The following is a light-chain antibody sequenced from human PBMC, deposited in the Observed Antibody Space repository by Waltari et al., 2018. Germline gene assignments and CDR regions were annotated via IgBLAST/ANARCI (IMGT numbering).Light chain of an antibody. CDR3: QQYYSYPWT. Sequence: EIVLTQSPATLSLSPGERATLSCRASQSVSSFLAWYQQKPGQAPRLLIYDASNRATGIPARFSGSGSETDFTLTISCLQSEDFATYYCQQYYSYPWTFGQGTKVEIK. CDR2: DAS. J-gene: IGKJ1*01. CDR1: QSVSSF. V-gene: IGKV3-11*01.